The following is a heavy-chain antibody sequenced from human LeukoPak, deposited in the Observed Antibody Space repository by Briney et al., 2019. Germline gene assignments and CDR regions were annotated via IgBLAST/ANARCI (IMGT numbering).Heavy chain of an antibody. CDR2: IYYSGST. D-gene: IGHD6-13*01. Sequence: SETLSLTCTVSGGSISSYYWSWIRQPPGKGLEWIGDIYYSGSTNYNPSLKSRVTISVGTSKNRFSLKLSSVTAADTAVYYCARVYSSSWLYFDYWGQGTLVTVSS. V-gene: IGHV4-59*01. CDR1: GGSISSYY. J-gene: IGHJ4*02. CDR3: ARVYSSSWLYFDY.